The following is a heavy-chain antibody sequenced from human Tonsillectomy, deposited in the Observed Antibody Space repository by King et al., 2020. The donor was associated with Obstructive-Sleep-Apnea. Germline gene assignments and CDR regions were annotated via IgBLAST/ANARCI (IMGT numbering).Heavy chain of an antibody. CDR1: GGSISSYY. J-gene: IGHJ2*01. Sequence: VQLVESGPGLVKPSETLSLTCTVSGGSISSYYWSWIRQPPGKGLEWIGYIYYSGSTNYNPTLKRRATISEDTSKDPFSLKVNSVTAADTAVYYCARLGGRPHHYYYDISGPPHWYFDLWGRGTLVTVSS. CDR2: IYYSGST. CDR3: ARLGGRPHHYYYDISGPPHWYFDL. D-gene: IGHD3-22*01. V-gene: IGHV4-59*01.